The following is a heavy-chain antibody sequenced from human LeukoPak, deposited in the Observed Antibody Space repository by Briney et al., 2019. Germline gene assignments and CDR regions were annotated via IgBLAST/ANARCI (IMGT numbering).Heavy chain of an antibody. J-gene: IGHJ4*02. Sequence: GGSLRLSCVASGFTFSTYAMSWVRQAPGKGLEWVSAISGSGGSTYYADSVKGRFTISRDNSKNTLYLQMNSLRAEDTAVYYCAKDLGTPGVTTAVDYWGQGTLVTVSS. CDR2: ISGSGGST. CDR1: GFTFSTYA. D-gene: IGHD4-17*01. V-gene: IGHV3-23*01. CDR3: AKDLGTPGVTTAVDY.